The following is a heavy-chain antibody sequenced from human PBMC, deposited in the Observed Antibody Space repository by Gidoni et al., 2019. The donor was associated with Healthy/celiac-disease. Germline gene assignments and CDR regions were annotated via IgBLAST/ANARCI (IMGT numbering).Heavy chain of an antibody. Sequence: QVQLVQSGAEVKKPGSSVKVSCKASGGTFSSSAISWVRQAPGQGLEWMGGIIPIFGTANYAQKFQGRVTITADESTSTAYMELSSLRSEDTAVYYCARGRGRWLQPRFYYYFDYWGQGTLVTVSS. D-gene: IGHD3-16*01. J-gene: IGHJ4*02. CDR3: ARGRGRWLQPRFYYYFDY. CDR2: IIPIFGTA. V-gene: IGHV1-69*01. CDR1: GGTFSSSA.